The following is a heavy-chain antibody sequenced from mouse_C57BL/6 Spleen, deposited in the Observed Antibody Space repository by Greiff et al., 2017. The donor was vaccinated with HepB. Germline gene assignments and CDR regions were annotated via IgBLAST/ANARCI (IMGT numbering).Heavy chain of an antibody. CDR2: IYPGDGDT. CDR1: GYAFSSSW. J-gene: IGHJ4*01. D-gene: IGHD1-1*01. CDR3: ARDYYGSSSSLYYAMDN. Sequence: VQLQQSGPELVKPGASVKISCKASGYAFSSSWMNWVKQRPGKGLEWIGRIYPGDGDTNYNGKFKGKATLTADKSSSTAYMQRSSLTSAASAVYFCARDYYGSSSSLYYAMDNWGQGTSVNVSS. V-gene: IGHV1-82*01.